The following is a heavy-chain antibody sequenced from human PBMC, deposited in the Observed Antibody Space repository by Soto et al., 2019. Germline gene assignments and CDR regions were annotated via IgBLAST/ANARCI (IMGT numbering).Heavy chain of an antibody. Sequence: QVQLVQSGAEVKKPGSSVKVSCKASGGTFSSYTISWVRQAPGQGLEWMGGIIPSFGAAKNAQKFQDRLTVTADESTRTAYMELSSLRFADTAVYYCAQDASGNSLASWGQGTLVIVSS. V-gene: IGHV1-69*01. J-gene: IGHJ5*02. D-gene: IGHD1-26*01. CDR2: IIPSFGAA. CDR1: GGTFSSYT. CDR3: AQDASGNSLAS.